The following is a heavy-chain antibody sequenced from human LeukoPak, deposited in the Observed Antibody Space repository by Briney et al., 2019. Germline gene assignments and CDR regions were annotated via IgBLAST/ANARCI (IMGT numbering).Heavy chain of an antibody. CDR1: GFTFSSYE. D-gene: IGHD2-15*01. CDR2: ISSSGSTI. Sequence: GGSLRLSCAASGFTFSSYEMNWVRQAPGKGLEWVSYISSSGSTIYYADSVKGRFTISRDNAKNSLYLQMNSLRAEDTAVYYCAREYCSGGSCPNWFDPWGQGTLVTVSS. CDR3: AREYCSGGSCPNWFDP. J-gene: IGHJ5*02. V-gene: IGHV3-48*03.